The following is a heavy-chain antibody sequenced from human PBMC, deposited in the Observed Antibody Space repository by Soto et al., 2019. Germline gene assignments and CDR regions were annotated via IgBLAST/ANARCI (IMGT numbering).Heavy chain of an antibody. J-gene: IGHJ3*01. CDR2: ISYAGNDN. V-gene: IGHV3-30-3*01. D-gene: IGHD6-19*01. Sequence: LRLSCAASGFTLSSYVMHWVRQAPGKGLEWVARISYAGNDNYYADSVKGRFTISRDNSKKTLYLQMTSLRADDTAVYYCARDRQQWLEPAGGALPFWGQGTMVTVSS. CDR3: ARDRQQWLEPAGGALPF. CDR1: GFTLSSYV.